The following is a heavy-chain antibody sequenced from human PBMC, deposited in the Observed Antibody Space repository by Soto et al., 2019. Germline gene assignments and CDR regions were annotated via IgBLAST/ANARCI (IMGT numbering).Heavy chain of an antibody. CDR2: INAGNGNT. J-gene: IGHJ6*02. Sequence: GASVKVSCKASGYTFTIYAMHWVRQAPGQRLEWMGWINAGNGNTKYSQKFQGRVTITRDTSASTAYMELSSLRSEDTAVYYCARGAYYDILTGYYPSPDNYVMDDWGQGTTVTVSS. CDR1: GYTFTIYA. V-gene: IGHV1-3*01. D-gene: IGHD3-9*01. CDR3: ARGAYYDILTGYYPSPDNYVMDD.